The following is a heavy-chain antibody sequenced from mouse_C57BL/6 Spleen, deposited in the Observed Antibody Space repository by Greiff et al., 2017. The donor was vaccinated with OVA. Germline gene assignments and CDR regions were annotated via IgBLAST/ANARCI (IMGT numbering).Heavy chain of an antibody. Sequence: QVQLKESGPGLVAPSQCLSITCTVSGFSFTSYGVSWVRQPPGKGLEWLGVICGDGGTNYHSALISGLGTLNDNSKSQVFSKLNSLQTDDTATYYCAKYYGSSTDGYFDDWGKGTTVTVSS. CDR2: ICGDGGT. CDR3: AKYYGSSTDGYFDD. CDR1: GFSFTSYG. J-gene: IGHJ1*03. V-gene: IGHV2-3*01. D-gene: IGHD1-1*01.